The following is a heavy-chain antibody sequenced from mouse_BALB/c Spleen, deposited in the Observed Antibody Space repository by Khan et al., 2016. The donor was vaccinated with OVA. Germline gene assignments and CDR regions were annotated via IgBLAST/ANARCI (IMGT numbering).Heavy chain of an antibody. V-gene: IGHV1-77*01. CDR2: IYPGSGST. D-gene: IGHD2-1*01. Sequence: QVQLQQPGPELVKPGASVKMSCKASGYTFTDYDIRWVKQRAGQGLEWIGEIYPGSGSTYYNAKFKGKATLTADKSSNTAYMQLSSLTSEDSAVYFCAKIFYGNSDAMDYWGQGATVTVSS. CDR1: GYTFTDYD. CDR3: AKIFYGNSDAMDY. J-gene: IGHJ4*01.